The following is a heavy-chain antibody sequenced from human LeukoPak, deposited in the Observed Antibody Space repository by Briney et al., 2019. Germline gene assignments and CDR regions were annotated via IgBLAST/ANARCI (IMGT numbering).Heavy chain of an antibody. V-gene: IGHV1-2*02. CDR3: ARDLASRMSGVAHLTPDEGDT. CDR1: GYTFTGYY. D-gene: IGHD3-3*01. J-gene: IGHJ5*02. Sequence: GASVKVSCKASGYTFTGYYMHWVRQAPGQGLEWMGWINPNSGGTNYAQKFQGRVTMTRDTSISTAYMELSRLRSDDTAVYYCARDLASRMSGVAHLTPDEGDTWGQGTLVTVSS. CDR2: INPNSGGT.